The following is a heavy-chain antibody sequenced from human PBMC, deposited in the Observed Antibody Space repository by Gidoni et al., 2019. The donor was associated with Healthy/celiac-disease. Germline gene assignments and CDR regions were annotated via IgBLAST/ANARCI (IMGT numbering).Heavy chain of an antibody. CDR3: ARAYYYGSGDFDY. CDR2: IKQDGSEK. D-gene: IGHD3-10*01. V-gene: IGHV3-7*04. Sequence: EVELVESGGGLVQPGGSLRLSCAASGCTFSSSWMSWVRQAPGKGLEWVANIKQDGSEKYYVDSVKGRFTISRDNAKNSLYLQMNSLRAEDTAVYYCARAYYYGSGDFDYWGQGTLVTVSS. CDR1: GCTFSSSW. J-gene: IGHJ4*02.